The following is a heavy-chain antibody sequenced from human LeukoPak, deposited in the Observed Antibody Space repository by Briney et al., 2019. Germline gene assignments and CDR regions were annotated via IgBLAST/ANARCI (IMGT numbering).Heavy chain of an antibody. Sequence: GSLRLSCTTSGFAFGDYTMSWVRQPPGKGLEWVSFIRGKSFGGTTDYAASVKGRFIFSRDDSKSIAYLQMNSLRAEDTAVYYCAKDAKTPLRFLEWLAANWFDPWGQGTLVTVSS. D-gene: IGHD3-3*01. J-gene: IGHJ5*02. V-gene: IGHV3-49*04. CDR1: GFAFGDYT. CDR2: IRGKSFGGTT. CDR3: AKDAKTPLRFLEWLAANWFDP.